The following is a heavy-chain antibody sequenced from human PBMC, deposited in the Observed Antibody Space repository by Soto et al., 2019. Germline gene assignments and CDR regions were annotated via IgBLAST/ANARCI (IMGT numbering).Heavy chain of an antibody. CDR1: GGTFSSYA. CDR2: IIPIFGTA. CDR3: ARAERGIAALDYYYGMDV. D-gene: IGHD6-6*01. Sequence: QVQLVQSGAEVKKPGSSVKVSCKASGGTFSSYAISWVRQAPGQGLEWMGGIIPIFGTANYAQKFQGRVTITADESTRTAYMELSSLRSEDTAVYYCARAERGIAALDYYYGMDVWGQGTTSPSP. J-gene: IGHJ6*02. V-gene: IGHV1-69*01.